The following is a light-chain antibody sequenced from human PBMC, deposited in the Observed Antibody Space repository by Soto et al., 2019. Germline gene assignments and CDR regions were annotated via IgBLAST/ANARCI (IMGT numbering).Light chain of an antibody. Sequence: ETVMTQSPATLSVSPGERATLSCRASQSISSNLAWYQQKPGQAPRLLMFRTSTRATGIPARFSGSGSGTDFTLTISRLEPEDFAVYYCQQYGSSPGTFGQGTKVDIK. CDR2: RTS. CDR3: QQYGSSPGT. CDR1: QSISSN. J-gene: IGKJ1*01. V-gene: IGKV3-15*01.